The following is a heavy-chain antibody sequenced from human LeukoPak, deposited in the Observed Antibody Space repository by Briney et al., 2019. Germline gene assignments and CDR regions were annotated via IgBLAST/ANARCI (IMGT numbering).Heavy chain of an antibody. CDR3: ARKAIAAQSGFDY. J-gene: IGHJ4*02. V-gene: IGHV3-30*02. CDR1: GFTFRLFG. Sequence: GGSLRLSCAASGFTFRLFGMHWVRQAPGKGLEWVSFIRFDGSNTYHADSVKGRFTISRDNSKNTLYLQMNSLTSEDTAVYYCARKAIAAQSGFDYWGQGTLVTVSS. CDR2: IRFDGSNT. D-gene: IGHD6-6*01.